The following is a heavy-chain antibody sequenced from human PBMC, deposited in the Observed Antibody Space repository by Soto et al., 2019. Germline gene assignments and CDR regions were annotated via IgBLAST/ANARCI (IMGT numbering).Heavy chain of an antibody. J-gene: IGHJ4*02. CDR1: GGSISSGDYY. D-gene: IGHD3-22*01. CDR2: IYYSGST. V-gene: IGHV4-30-4*01. Sequence: SETLSLTCTVSGGSISSGDYYWSWIRQPPGKGLEWIGYIYYSGSTYYNPSLRSRLTISLDTSKNQFALKVSSVTAADTAVYYCARITYYDTRRFDYWGQGTLVTVSS. CDR3: ARITYYDTRRFDY.